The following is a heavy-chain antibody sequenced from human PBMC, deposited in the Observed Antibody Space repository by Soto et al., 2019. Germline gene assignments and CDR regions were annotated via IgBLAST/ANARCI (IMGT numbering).Heavy chain of an antibody. CDR3: AKVSRPSRIPTPDSDY. Sequence: QVRLVESGGGVVQPGTSLRLSCAASGFNLSSDRIHWVRQAPGKGLDWVAVISYDGNTQFYGDSVKGRFIVSRDNSRNTLYLQLINLQAEDTAVYYCAKVSRPSRIPTPDSDYWGQGTLVTVSS. CDR1: GFNLSSDR. CDR2: ISYDGNTQ. V-gene: IGHV3-30*18. J-gene: IGHJ4*02. D-gene: IGHD2-21*01.